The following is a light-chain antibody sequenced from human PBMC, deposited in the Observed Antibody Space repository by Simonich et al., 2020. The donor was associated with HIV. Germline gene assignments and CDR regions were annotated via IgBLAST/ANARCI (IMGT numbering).Light chain of an antibody. J-gene: IGLJ2*01. Sequence: QSALTQPASVSGSPGQSITISCTGTSSDVGGFNYVSWYQQYPGKAPKLMIYDVSKRPSVVSNRFSASKSGNTASLTISGLQARDEADYYCSSYTGSNTVVFGGGTKLTVL. CDR3: SSYTGSNTVV. V-gene: IGLV2-14*01. CDR1: SSDVGGFNY. CDR2: DVS.